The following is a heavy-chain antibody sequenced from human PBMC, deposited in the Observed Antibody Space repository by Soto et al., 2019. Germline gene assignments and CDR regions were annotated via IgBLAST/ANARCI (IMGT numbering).Heavy chain of an antibody. J-gene: IGHJ4*02. CDR3: ARVSPQLWPYFDY. CDR1: GYTFTGYY. D-gene: IGHD5-18*01. Sequence: ASVKVSCKASGYTFTGYYMHWVRQAPGQGLEWMGWINPNSGGTNYAQKFQGRVTMTRDTSISTAYMELSRLRSDDMAVYYCARVSPQLWPYFDYWGQGTLVTVSS. V-gene: IGHV1-2*02. CDR2: INPNSGGT.